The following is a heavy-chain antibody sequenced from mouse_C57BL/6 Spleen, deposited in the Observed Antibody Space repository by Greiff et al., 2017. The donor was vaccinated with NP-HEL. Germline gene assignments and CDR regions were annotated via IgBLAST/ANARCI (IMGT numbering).Heavy chain of an antibody. CDR2: IRSKSNNYAT. V-gene: IGHV10-1*01. D-gene: IGHD1-1*01. CDR1: GFSFNTYA. J-gene: IGHJ4*01. CDR3: VRGARSGSSYGYAMDY. Sequence: EVMLVESGGGLVQPKGSLKLSCAASGFSFNTYAMNWVRQAPGKGLEWVARIRSKSNNYATYYADSLKDRFTISRDDSESMLYLQMNNLKTEDTAMYYCVRGARSGSSYGYAMDYWGQGTSVTVSS.